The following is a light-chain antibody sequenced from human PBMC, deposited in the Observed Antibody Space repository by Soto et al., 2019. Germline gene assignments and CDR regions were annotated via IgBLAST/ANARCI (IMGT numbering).Light chain of an antibody. CDR2: GAS. CDR1: QSVSSN. J-gene: IGKJ5*01. V-gene: IGKV3-15*01. CDR3: QQYNNWPLT. Sequence: IVMPQSPATLSVSPGERATLSCRASQSVSSNLAWYQQKPGQAPRLLIYGASSRATGIPVRFSGSGSGTEFTLTISSLQSEDFAVYYCQQYNNWPLTFGQRTRLEI.